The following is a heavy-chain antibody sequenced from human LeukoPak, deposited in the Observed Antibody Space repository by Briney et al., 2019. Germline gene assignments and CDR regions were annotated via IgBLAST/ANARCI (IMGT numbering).Heavy chain of an antibody. V-gene: IGHV3-53*01. CDR1: GLTVSKIY. D-gene: IGHD3-10*01. J-gene: IGHJ4*02. Sequence: GGSLRLSCAASGLTVSKIYTSWVRQAPGKGLESVSVIYSGGSTYYADSVRGRFTISRDNSKNTLYLQMNSLRVEDTAVYYCARVGGHWGQGTLVTVSS. CDR2: IYSGGST. CDR3: ARVGGH.